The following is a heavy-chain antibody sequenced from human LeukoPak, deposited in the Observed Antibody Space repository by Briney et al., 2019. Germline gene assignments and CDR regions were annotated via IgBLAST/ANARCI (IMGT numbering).Heavy chain of an antibody. Sequence: PGGSLRLSCAGSGFTFGSYAMSWVRQAPGKGLEWVSASSRGGGGTYYADSVKGRFTISRDNSKNTVYLQMNSLRAEDTAVYYCAKDRSWIQPWYFELWGRGTLVTVSS. CDR1: GFTFGSYA. J-gene: IGHJ2*01. D-gene: IGHD5-18*01. CDR3: AKDRSWIQPWYFEL. CDR2: SSRGGGGT. V-gene: IGHV3-23*01.